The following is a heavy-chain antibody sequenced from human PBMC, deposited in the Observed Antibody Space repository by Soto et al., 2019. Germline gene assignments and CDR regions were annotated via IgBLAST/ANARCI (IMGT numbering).Heavy chain of an antibody. CDR3: ASAGDIVVVPAAIDY. CDR1: GFTFSDYY. J-gene: IGHJ4*02. Sequence: PGGSLRLSCAASGFTFSDYYMSWIRQAPGKGLEWVSYISSSSSYTNYADSVKGRFTISRDNAKNSLYLQMNSLRAEDTAVYYCASAGDIVVVPAAIDYWGQGTLVTVSS. V-gene: IGHV3-11*06. D-gene: IGHD2-2*01. CDR2: ISSSSSYT.